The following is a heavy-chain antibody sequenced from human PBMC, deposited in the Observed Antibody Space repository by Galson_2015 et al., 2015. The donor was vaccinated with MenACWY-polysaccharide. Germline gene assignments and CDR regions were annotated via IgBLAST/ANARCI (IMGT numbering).Heavy chain of an antibody. CDR2: ISSSGSTI. Sequence: SLRLSCAASGLTFSSYEMNWVRQAPGKGLEWVSYISSSGSTIYNADSVKGRFTISRDNAKNSLYLQMNSLRAEDTAVYYCAGRSLEWLFVVYGMDVWGQGTPVTVPS. CDR3: AGRSLEWLFVVYGMDV. CDR1: GLTFSSYE. V-gene: IGHV3-48*03. D-gene: IGHD3-3*01. J-gene: IGHJ6*02.